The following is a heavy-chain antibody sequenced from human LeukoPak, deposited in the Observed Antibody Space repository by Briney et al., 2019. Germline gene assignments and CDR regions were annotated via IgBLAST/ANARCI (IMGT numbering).Heavy chain of an antibody. CDR2: ITRHSTYI. Sequence: GRSLRLSCAASGFTFSSCSLNLVRLAPGKGLEWVSSITRHSTYIYYADSMKGRFTISRDSAKNSLYLQMNSLRADDTAVYYCARAPSGENYFPWYFDLWGRGTLVTVSS. CDR1: GFTFSSCS. CDR3: ARAPSGENYFPWYFDL. J-gene: IGHJ2*01. V-gene: IGHV3-21*01. D-gene: IGHD2/OR15-2a*01.